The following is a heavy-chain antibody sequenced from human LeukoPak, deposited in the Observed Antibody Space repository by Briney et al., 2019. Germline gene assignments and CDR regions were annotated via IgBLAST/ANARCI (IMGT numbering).Heavy chain of an antibody. CDR2: ISYDGSNK. CDR1: GFIFRSYA. D-gene: IGHD2-2*03. Sequence: GWSVRLSCAASGFIFRSYALHCVGQAAGKGLEGVAVISYDGSNKYYADSVKGRFTISRDNSKNTLYLQMNSLRAEDTAVYYCARDLDIVVVPAAPEFDYWGQGTLVTVSS. V-gene: IGHV3-30*01. CDR3: ARDLDIVVVPAAPEFDY. J-gene: IGHJ4*02.